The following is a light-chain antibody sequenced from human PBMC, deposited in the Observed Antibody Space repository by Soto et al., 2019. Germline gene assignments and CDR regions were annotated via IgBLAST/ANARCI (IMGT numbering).Light chain of an antibody. CDR3: QSYDNSLSGWV. CDR2: GYI. CDR1: SSNIGAGYD. Sequence: QSVLTQPPSVSGAPGQRVTISCAGSSSNIGAGYDVHWYQQLPGTAPKFLIYGYINRPSGVPDRFSGSKSGTSASLAITGLQAEDEADYYCQSYDNSLSGWVFGGGPKLTVL. V-gene: IGLV1-40*01. J-gene: IGLJ3*02.